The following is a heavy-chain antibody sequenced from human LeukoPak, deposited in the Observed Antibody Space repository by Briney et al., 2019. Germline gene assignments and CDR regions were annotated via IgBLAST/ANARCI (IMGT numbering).Heavy chain of an antibody. Sequence: GGSLTLSCAASGFAFSSYSMNCVRQAPGKGLEWVSSISSGSSFMYYAASVTGRFTNSRDNAKNSLYLQMSSLRAEDTAVYYCASEYQQPLDYWGQGALVTVSS. J-gene: IGHJ4*02. D-gene: IGHD2-2*01. CDR2: ISSGSSFM. CDR3: ASEYQQPLDY. CDR1: GFAFSSYS. V-gene: IGHV3-21*01.